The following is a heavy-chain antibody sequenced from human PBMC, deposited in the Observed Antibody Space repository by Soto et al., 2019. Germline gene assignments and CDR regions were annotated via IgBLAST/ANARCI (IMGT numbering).Heavy chain of an antibody. J-gene: IGHJ3*02. CDR1: GFTFSSYA. Sequence: EVQLLESGGGLVQPGGSLRLSCAASGFTFSSYAMSWVRQAPGKGLEWVSAISGSGGSTYYADSVKGRFTISRDNSKNTLYLQMNSLRAEDTAVYYCAKGSLRTHIVVVVAAPTGAFDIWGQGTMVTVSS. CDR3: AKGSLRTHIVVVVAAPTGAFDI. D-gene: IGHD2-15*01. CDR2: ISGSGGST. V-gene: IGHV3-23*01.